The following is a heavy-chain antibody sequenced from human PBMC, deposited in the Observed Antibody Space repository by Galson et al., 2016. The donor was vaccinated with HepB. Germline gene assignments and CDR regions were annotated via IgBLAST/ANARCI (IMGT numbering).Heavy chain of an antibody. CDR3: ARVSGTAVATTWYYFDY. Sequence: SLRLSCAASGFTFSDYDMNWIRHAPGKGLEWISYISTSGATVYYAHSVKGRFTISRDNAKNSLTLQTNSLRSGDTAVYHCARVSGTAVATTWYYFDYWGQGTLVPVSS. CDR1: GFTFSDYD. CDR2: ISTSGATV. V-gene: IGHV3-11*01. D-gene: IGHD6-19*01. J-gene: IGHJ4*02.